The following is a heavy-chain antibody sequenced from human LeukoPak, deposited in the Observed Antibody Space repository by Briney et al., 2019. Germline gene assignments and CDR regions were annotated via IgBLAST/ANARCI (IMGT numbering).Heavy chain of an antibody. Sequence: PPETLSLTCAVYGGSFSGYYWSWIRQPPGKGLEWIGEINHSGSTNYNPSLKSRVTISVDTSKNQFSLKLSSVTAADTAVYYCAREILRKYSDYWGQGTLVTVSS. D-gene: IGHD2-21*01. J-gene: IGHJ4*02. V-gene: IGHV4-34*01. CDR3: AREILRKYSDY. CDR2: INHSGST. CDR1: GGSFSGYY.